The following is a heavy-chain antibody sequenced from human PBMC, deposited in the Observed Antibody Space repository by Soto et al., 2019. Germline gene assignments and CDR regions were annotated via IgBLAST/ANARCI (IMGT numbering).Heavy chain of an antibody. CDR1: GDSISTYS. V-gene: IGHV4-59*01. CDR2: IIHSGST. CDR3: ARAGGYRDSTCDSTGDAFDF. J-gene: IGHJ3*01. D-gene: IGHD6-25*01. Sequence: PSETLSLTCTVSGDSISTYSWNWSRLSPGPGLEWSGDIIHSGSTNYNPSLKSRVTISVDMSKNQFSLKLNSVTAADTAVYYCARAGGYRDSTCDSTGDAFDFWGQGTKVTVSS.